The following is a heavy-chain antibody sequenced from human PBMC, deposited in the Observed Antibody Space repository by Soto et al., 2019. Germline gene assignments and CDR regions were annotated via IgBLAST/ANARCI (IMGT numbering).Heavy chain of an antibody. V-gene: IGHV1-69*13. J-gene: IGHJ6*02. CDR3: ARDMPLPGTYYCLDV. CDR2: IIPIFGTA. Sequence: GASEKVSCRASGGTFRRYAIRWVRQAPGQGPQCMRGIIPIFGTANYAQTFQRRVTITADESTSTAYMDLSSLRSEDTAVYFCARDMPLPGTYYCLDVWGQGTTVTVSS. CDR1: GGTFRRYA. D-gene: IGHD6-13*01.